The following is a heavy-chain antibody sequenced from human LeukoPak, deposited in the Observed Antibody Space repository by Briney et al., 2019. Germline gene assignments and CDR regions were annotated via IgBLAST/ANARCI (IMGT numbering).Heavy chain of an antibody. CDR3: ARGWNDPDGKFDY. J-gene: IGHJ4*02. D-gene: IGHD1-1*01. V-gene: IGHV1-69*04. CDR2: IIPIFGIA. CDR1: GGTFSSYA. Sequence: SVKVSCKASGGTFSSYAISWVRQAPGQGLEWMGRIIPIFGIANYAQKFQGRVTMTADKSTSTAYMELSSLRSEDTAVYYCARGWNDPDGKFDYWGQGTLVTVSS.